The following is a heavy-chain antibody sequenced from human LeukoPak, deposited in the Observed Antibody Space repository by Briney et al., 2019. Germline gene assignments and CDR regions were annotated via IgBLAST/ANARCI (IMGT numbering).Heavy chain of an antibody. Sequence: LETLSLTCTVSGGSISRSSYYWGWIRQPPGKGLEWIGSNNYRGSSYYNPSLKSRVTISLDTSKNQFSLKRSSVTALETAVYERARHEGSSDWFDPGGQGTRVTVSS. D-gene: IGHD5-12*01. CDR3: ARHEGSSDWFDP. CDR2: NNYRGSS. CDR1: GGSISRSSYY. V-gene: IGHV4-39*01. J-gene: IGHJ5*02.